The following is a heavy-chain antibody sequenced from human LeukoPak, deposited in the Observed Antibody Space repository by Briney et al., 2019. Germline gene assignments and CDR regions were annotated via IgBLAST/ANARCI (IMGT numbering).Heavy chain of an antibody. D-gene: IGHD1-7*01. V-gene: IGHV3-7*01. J-gene: IGHJ4*02. CDR2: IKQDGSEK. CDR1: GFTFVNYW. Sequence: GGSLRLSCAASGFTFVNYWMSWVRQAPGKGLEWVASIKQDGSEKYYVDSVKGRFTISRDNAKNSLYLQMNSLRAEDTAVYYCARDRLLELPFDYWGQGTLVTVSS. CDR3: ARDRLLELPFDY.